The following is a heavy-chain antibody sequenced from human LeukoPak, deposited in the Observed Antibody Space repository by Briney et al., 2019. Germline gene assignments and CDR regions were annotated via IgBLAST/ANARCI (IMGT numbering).Heavy chain of an antibody. Sequence: PGGSLRLSCAASGFTFSSYGMHWVRQAPGKGLEWVAFIRYDGSNKYYADSVKGRFTISRDNSKNTLYLQMNSLRAEDTAVYYCAKDPTAGPGPPTPAYWGQGTLVTVSS. D-gene: IGHD4-17*01. CDR1: GFTFSSYG. J-gene: IGHJ4*02. CDR2: IRYDGSNK. CDR3: AKDPTAGPGPPTPAY. V-gene: IGHV3-30*02.